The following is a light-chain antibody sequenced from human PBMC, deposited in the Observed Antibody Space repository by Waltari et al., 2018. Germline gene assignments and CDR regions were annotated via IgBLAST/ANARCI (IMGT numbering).Light chain of an antibody. Sequence: HSVMTQPPSASGTPVQRVTISCSGSDSHSGSNTVNWYQQLPGAAPKLLIYYNNQRPSGVPDRFSGSKSGTSASLAISGLQSEDEADYYCEAWDDSLNGQVFGGGTKLTVL. CDR2: YNN. CDR1: DSHSGSNT. J-gene: IGLJ3*02. V-gene: IGLV1-44*01. CDR3: EAWDDSLNGQV.